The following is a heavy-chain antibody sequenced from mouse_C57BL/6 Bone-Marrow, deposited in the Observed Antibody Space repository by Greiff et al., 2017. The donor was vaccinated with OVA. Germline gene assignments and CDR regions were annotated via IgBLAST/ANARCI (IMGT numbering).Heavy chain of an antibody. J-gene: IGHJ2*01. CDR1: GYTFTSYW. CDR2: INPSSGYT. CDR3: ASGYYGSSFDS. D-gene: IGHD1-1*01. V-gene: IGHV1-7*01. Sequence: QVQLQQSGAELAKPGASVKLSCKASGYTFTSYWMHWVKQRPGQGLEWIGYINPSSGYTNYNQKFKDKATLTANKSSSTAYMQLSSLTYEDSAVYYNASGYYGSSFDSKGQGITLTDAS.